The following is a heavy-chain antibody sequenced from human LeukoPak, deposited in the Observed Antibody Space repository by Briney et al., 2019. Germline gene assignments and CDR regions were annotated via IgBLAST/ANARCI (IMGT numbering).Heavy chain of an antibody. V-gene: IGHV4-31*03. J-gene: IGHJ4*02. CDR2: IYYSRST. D-gene: IGHD3-22*01. CDR1: GGSISSGGYY. Sequence: SETLSLTCTVSGGSISSGGYYWSWIRQHPGKGLEWIGYIYYSRSTYYNPSLKSRVTISVDTSKNQFSLKLSSVTAADTAVYYCASLYYDSSGYYYFDYWGQGTLVTVSS. CDR3: ASLYYDSSGYYYFDY.